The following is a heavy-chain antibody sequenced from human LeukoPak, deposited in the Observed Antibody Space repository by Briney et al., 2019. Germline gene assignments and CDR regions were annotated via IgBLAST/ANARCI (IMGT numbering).Heavy chain of an antibody. CDR3: ARCVHNYDSTGYFDY. D-gene: IGHD3-22*01. Sequence: PGGSLRLSCVASGFTVSGNYMSWVRQAPGKGLEWVSVIYSDGGGTYYADSVKDRFTISRDNSKNTLYLQMNNLRVEDTAVYYCARCVHNYDSTGYFDYWGQGTLVTVSS. CDR1: GFTVSGNY. J-gene: IGHJ4*02. V-gene: IGHV3-66*01. CDR2: IYSDGGGT.